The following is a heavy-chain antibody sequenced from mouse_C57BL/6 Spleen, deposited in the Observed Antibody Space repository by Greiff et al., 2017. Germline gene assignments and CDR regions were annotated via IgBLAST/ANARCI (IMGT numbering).Heavy chain of an antibody. J-gene: IGHJ4*01. CDR3: ARRGWALYAMDY. CDR2: IYPSDSET. D-gene: IGHD3-3*01. Sequence: QVQLQQPGAELVRPGSSVKLSCKASGYTFTSYWMDWVKQRPGQGLEWIGNIYPSDSETHYNQKFKDKATLTVDKSSSTAYMQRSSLTSEDTTVYYCARRGWALYAMDYWGQGTSVTVSS. CDR1: GYTFTSYW. V-gene: IGHV1-61*01.